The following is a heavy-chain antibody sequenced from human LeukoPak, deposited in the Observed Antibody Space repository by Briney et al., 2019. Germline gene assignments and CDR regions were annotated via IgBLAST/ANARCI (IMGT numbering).Heavy chain of an antibody. D-gene: IGHD1-1*01. CDR2: IAYDGSNQ. V-gene: IGHV3-30*18. CDR3: AKEKAIGTINYGLGV. CDR1: GFIFDTYG. Sequence: PGRSLRLSCAASGFIFDTYGMLWVRQAPGKGLEWVAVIAYDGSNQYHADSVKGRFTISRDNSKNTLYLQMHSLRGEDTAVYYCAKEKAIGTINYGLGVWGQGTTVTVSS. J-gene: IGHJ6*02.